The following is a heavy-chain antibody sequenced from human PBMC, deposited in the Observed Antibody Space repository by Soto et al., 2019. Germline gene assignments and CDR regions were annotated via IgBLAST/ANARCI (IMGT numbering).Heavy chain of an antibody. Sequence: SLRLSCSASGFTFDDYAMHWCRQAPGKGLEWVSGISWNSGSIGYADSVKGRFTISRDNAKNSLYLQMNSLRAEDTALYYCAKRSISAAAGLDAFDIWGQGTMVTVSS. J-gene: IGHJ3*02. CDR1: GFTFDDYA. D-gene: IGHD6-13*01. V-gene: IGHV3-9*01. CDR3: AKRSISAAAGLDAFDI. CDR2: ISWNSGSI.